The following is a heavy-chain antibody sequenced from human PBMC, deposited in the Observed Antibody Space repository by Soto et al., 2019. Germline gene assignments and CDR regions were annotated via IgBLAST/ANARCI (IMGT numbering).Heavy chain of an antibody. Sequence: PSETLSLTCAVYGGSFSGYYWSWIRQPPGKGLEWIGEINHSGSTNYNPSLKSRVTISVDTSKNQFSLKLSSVTAADTAVYYCARAKLGYCSGGSCHPLDYWGQGTLVTVSS. CDR2: INHSGST. D-gene: IGHD2-15*01. V-gene: IGHV4-34*01. CDR3: ARAKLGYCSGGSCHPLDY. CDR1: GGSFSGYY. J-gene: IGHJ4*02.